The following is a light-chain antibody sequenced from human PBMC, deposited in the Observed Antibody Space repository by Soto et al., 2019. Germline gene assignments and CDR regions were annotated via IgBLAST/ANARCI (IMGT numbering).Light chain of an antibody. CDR2: GAS. J-gene: IGKJ1*01. CDR3: QQYGTSPQT. Sequence: EIVLTQSPGTLSLSPGERATLSCRASQSVSNNYLAWFQQKPGQAPRLLIYGASTRGTGIPDRFSGSGSGTDFTLTISSLEPEDFAVYYCQQYGTSPQTFGQGTKVELK. CDR1: QSVSNNY. V-gene: IGKV3-20*01.